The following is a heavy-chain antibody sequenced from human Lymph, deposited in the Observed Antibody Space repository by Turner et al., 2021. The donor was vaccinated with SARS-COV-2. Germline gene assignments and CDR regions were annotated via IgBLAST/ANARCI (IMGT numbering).Heavy chain of an antibody. CDR1: GYPFTGYY. V-gene: IGHV1-2*02. CDR2: INPNSGGT. CDR3: ARSRDLQSMVRGVDPFDY. Sequence: QVPLVQSVAEVKKPGASVKVSCKASGYPFTGYYMHWVRQAPGQGLECMGWINPNSGGTNYAQKFQGRVTMTRDTSISTAYMELSRLRSDDTAVYYCARSRDLQSMVRGVDPFDYWGQGTLVTVSS. J-gene: IGHJ4*02. D-gene: IGHD3-10*01.